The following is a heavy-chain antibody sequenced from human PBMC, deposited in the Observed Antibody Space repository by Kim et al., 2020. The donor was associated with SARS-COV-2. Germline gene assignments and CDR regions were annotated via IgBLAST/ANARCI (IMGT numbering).Heavy chain of an antibody. D-gene: IGHD1-1*01. CDR1: GFSFSSNW. J-gene: IGHJ4*02. CDR2: IKLDGSEK. Sequence: GGSLRLSCAASGFSFSSNWRSWVCQAPGKGMEWVGNIKLDGSEKNYVDSVKGRFTISRDNAKNSLSLQMNSLRADETAVYYCVSTNTFDYWGQGTLVTVSS. CDR3: VSTNTFDY. V-gene: IGHV3-7*05.